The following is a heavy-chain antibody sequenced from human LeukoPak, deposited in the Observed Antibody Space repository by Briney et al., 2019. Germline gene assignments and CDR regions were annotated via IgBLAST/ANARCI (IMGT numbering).Heavy chain of an antibody. CDR3: ARAGSALGYFGYILFDY. Sequence: GASVKVSCKASGYTFTGYYMHWVRQAPGQGLEWMGWLNPNSGGTNYARKFQGRVTMTRDTSISTAYMELNRLRSDDTAVYYCARAGSALGYFGYILFDYWGQGTLVTVSS. J-gene: IGHJ4*02. V-gene: IGHV1-2*02. CDR1: GYTFTGYY. CDR2: LNPNSGGT. D-gene: IGHD5-12*01.